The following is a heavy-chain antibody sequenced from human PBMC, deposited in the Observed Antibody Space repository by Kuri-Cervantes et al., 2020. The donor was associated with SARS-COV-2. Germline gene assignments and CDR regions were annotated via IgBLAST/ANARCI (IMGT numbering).Heavy chain of an antibody. Sequence: SQTLSLTCADYGGSFSGYKWNWIRQSPGKGLEWIGEINHSGSTNYNPSLKSRVTISVDKSKNQFSLKLSSVTAADTAVYYCARRGDYYDSSGYYYHLQYYFDYWGQGTLVTVSS. J-gene: IGHJ4*02. D-gene: IGHD3-22*01. V-gene: IGHV4-34*01. CDR3: ARRGDYYDSSGYYYHLQYYFDY. CDR2: INHSGST. CDR1: GGSFSGYK.